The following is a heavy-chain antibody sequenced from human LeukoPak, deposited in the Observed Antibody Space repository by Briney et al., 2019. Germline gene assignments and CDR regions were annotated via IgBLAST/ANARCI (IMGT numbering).Heavy chain of an antibody. Sequence: GGSLRLSCVASGFSLGVYSMNWVRQAPGKGLEWVSTISGASSDKHIDYPDSVTGRLTIYSENAKKSVYLEMNGVRDDDPSVCYWTREGGVGPWGQGTLVSVSS. D-gene: IGHD3-16*01. V-gene: IGHV3-21*01. CDR2: ISGASSDKHI. CDR3: TREGGVGP. J-gene: IGHJ5*02. CDR1: GFSLGVYS.